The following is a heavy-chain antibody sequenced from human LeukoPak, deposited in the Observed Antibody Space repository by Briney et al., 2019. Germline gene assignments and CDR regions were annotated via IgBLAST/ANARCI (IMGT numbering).Heavy chain of an antibody. Sequence: GRSLRLSCTASGFTFGDYATSWFRQAPGKGLEWVGFMRGKNYGGTTEYAASVKDRFTISRDDSKSIAYLQMNSLKTEDTAVYYCTRVPIRTVTMIVVIRGHDAFDIWGQGTTVTVS. D-gene: IGHD3-22*01. V-gene: IGHV3-49*03. CDR1: GFTFGDYA. CDR2: MRGKNYGGTT. CDR3: TRVPIRTVTMIVVIRGHDAFDI. J-gene: IGHJ3*02.